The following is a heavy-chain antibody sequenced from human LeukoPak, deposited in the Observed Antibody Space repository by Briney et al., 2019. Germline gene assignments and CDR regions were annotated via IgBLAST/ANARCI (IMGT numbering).Heavy chain of an antibody. CDR2: ISGSGNTI. CDR3: ARDSKACGGACFSGLFEY. J-gene: IGHJ4*02. V-gene: IGHV3-11*01. D-gene: IGHD2-21*02. Sequence: GGSLRLSCAASGITFSDYYMSLIRQAPGKGLEWLSYISGSGNTIYYADSVKGRFTISRDNAKNSLYLQMNSLRAEDTAVYYCARDSKACGGACFSGLFEYWGQGTLVTVSS. CDR1: GITFSDYY.